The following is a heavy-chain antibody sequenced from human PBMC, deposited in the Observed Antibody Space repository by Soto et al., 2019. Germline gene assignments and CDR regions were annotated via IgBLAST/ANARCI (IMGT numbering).Heavy chain of an antibody. CDR2: INHSGST. CDR1: GGSFSGYY. Sequence: SPTLSLTCAVYGGSFSGYYWSWIRQPPGKGLEWIGEINHSGSTNYNPSLKSRVTISVDTSKNQFSLKLSSVTAADTAVYYCARVKGYYGSGSPDAFDIWGQGTMVTVSS. J-gene: IGHJ3*02. D-gene: IGHD3-10*01. CDR3: ARVKGYYGSGSPDAFDI. V-gene: IGHV4-34*01.